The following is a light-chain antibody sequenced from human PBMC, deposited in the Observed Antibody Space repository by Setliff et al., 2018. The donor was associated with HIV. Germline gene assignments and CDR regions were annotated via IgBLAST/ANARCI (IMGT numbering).Light chain of an antibody. V-gene: IGLV2-14*03. CDR1: SSDVGGYNH. CDR3: SSYTHSNTYV. Sequence: QSVLTQPASVSGSPGQSITISCSGSSSDVGGYNHVFWYQQHPGKAPKVMIYDVSNRHFGVSNRFSGSKSENTASLTISGLQSEDEADYFCSSYTHSNTYVFGTGTKVT. J-gene: IGLJ1*01. CDR2: DVS.